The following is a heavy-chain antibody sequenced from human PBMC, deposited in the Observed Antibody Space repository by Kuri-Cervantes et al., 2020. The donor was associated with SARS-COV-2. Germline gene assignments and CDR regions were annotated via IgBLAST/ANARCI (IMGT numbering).Heavy chain of an antibody. J-gene: IGHJ4*02. V-gene: IGHV3-11*03. Sequence: GGSLRLSCAASGSTFSDYYMSWIRQAPGKGLEWVSYISSSSSYTNYADSVKGRFTISRDNAKNSLYLQRNSLRAEDTAVYYCAVIQNSGSYSTRSSYFDYWGQGTLVTVSS. CDR1: GSTFSDYY. CDR3: AVIQNSGSYSTRSSYFDY. CDR2: ISSSSSYT. D-gene: IGHD1-26*01.